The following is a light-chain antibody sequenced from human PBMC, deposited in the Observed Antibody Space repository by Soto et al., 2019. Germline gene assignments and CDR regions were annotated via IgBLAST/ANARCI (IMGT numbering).Light chain of an antibody. J-gene: IGKJ5*01. CDR2: GAS. CDR3: QQYNNWPFS. V-gene: IGKV3-20*01. CDR1: HSISSSY. Sequence: EIVLTQSPGTLSLSPGKTATLSCRASHSISSSYLVWYQQKPGQAPRLLIYGASSRATGIPDRFSGSESGTEFTLTITRLASEDFAVYFCQQYNNWPFSFGQETRLEIK.